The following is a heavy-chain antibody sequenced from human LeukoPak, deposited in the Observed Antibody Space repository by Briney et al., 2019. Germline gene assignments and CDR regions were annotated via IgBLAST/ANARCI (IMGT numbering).Heavy chain of an antibody. CDR2: ISGSGGST. CDR1: GFTFSSYA. D-gene: IGHD6-19*01. V-gene: IGHV3-23*01. CDR3: ARGIAVAGTDY. J-gene: IGHJ4*02. Sequence: PGGSLRLSCAASGFTFSSYAMSWVRQAPGKGLEWVSGISGSGGSTYYADSVKGRFTISRDNAKNTLYLQMNSLRAEDTAMYYCARGIAVAGTDYWGQGTLVTVSS.